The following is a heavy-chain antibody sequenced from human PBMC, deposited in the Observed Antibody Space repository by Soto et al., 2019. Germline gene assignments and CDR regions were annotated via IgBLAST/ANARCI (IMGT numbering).Heavy chain of an antibody. CDR2: IYWDDDK. CDR3: AHRRGDCFSYYFDY. CDR1: GFSLSTSGVG. V-gene: IGHV2-5*02. D-gene: IGHD2-21*02. Sequence: QNTLKESGPTPVKPTQTLTLTCTFSGFSLSTSGVGVGWLRQPPGKALEWLALIYWDDDKRYSPSLKSRLTITKDTSKIQVGLTMTYFDPVDTATYYCAHRRGDCFSYYFDYWGQGTLVTDSS. J-gene: IGHJ4*02.